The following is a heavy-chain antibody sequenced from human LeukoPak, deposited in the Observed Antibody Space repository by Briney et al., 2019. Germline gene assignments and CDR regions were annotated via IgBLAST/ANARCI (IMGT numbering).Heavy chain of an antibody. Sequence: GGSLRLSCAASGFTFTGYPMHWVRQPPGKGLEWVAFIRYDGSNEYYADSVKGRFTISRDNSKNTLFLQMNSLRTEDTAVYYCAKDFYSGSSPWGQGTLVTVSS. V-gene: IGHV3-30*02. J-gene: IGHJ5*02. CDR3: AKDFYSGSSP. D-gene: IGHD1-26*01. CDR1: GFTFTGYP. CDR2: IRYDGSNE.